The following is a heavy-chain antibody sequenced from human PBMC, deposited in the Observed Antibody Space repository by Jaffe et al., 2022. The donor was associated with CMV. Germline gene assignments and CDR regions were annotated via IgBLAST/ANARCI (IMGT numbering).Heavy chain of an antibody. J-gene: IGHJ5*02. CDR3: ARDSHARFLEWLWGWFDP. CDR2: ISSSSSYI. Sequence: EVQLVESGGGLVKPGGSLRLSCAASGFTFSSYSMNWVRQAPGKGLEWVSSISSSSSYIYYADSVKGRFTISRDNAKNSLYLQMNSLRAEDTAVYYCARDSHARFLEWLWGWFDPWGQGTLVTVSS. CDR1: GFTFSSYS. V-gene: IGHV3-21*01. D-gene: IGHD3-3*01.